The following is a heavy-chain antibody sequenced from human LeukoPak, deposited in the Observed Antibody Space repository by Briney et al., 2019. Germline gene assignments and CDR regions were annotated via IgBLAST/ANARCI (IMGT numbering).Heavy chain of an antibody. V-gene: IGHV3-23*01. Sequence: ETLSLTCTVSGGSISSYYWSWVRQAPGKGLEWVSAISGGGGSTYYADSVKGRFTISRDNSKNTLYLQMNSLRAEDTAVYYCAKGAYYADWGQGTLVTVSS. CDR1: GGSISSYY. CDR2: ISGGGGST. CDR3: AKGAYYAD. D-gene: IGHD3-3*01. J-gene: IGHJ4*02.